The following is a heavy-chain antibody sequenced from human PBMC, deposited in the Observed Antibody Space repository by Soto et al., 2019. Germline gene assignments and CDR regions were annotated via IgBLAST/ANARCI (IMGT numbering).Heavy chain of an antibody. Sequence: PGESLKISCKGSGYSFTSYWIGWVRQMPGKGLEWMGIIYPGDSDTRYSPSFQGQVSISVDKSISTAYLRWSSLKASDTAIYYFVRPDIPSRSSGYQYPFDFWGQGTQVTVSS. CDR3: VRPDIPSRSSGYQYPFDF. CDR2: IYPGDSDT. CDR1: GYSFTSYW. D-gene: IGHD3-22*01. J-gene: IGHJ4*02. V-gene: IGHV5-51*01.